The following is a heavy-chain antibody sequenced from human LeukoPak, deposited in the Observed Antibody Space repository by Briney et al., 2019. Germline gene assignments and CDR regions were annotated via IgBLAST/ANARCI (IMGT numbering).Heavy chain of an antibody. Sequence: SVKVSCKASGGTFSSYAISWVRQAPGQGPEWMGGIIPIFGTANYAQKFQGRVTITADESTSTAYMELSSLRSEDTAVYYCASPPPPIDSSPEVPYYFDYWGQGTLVTVSS. J-gene: IGHJ4*02. CDR3: ASPPPPIDSSPEVPYYFDY. CDR2: IIPIFGTA. CDR1: GGTFSSYA. V-gene: IGHV1-69*01. D-gene: IGHD6-13*01.